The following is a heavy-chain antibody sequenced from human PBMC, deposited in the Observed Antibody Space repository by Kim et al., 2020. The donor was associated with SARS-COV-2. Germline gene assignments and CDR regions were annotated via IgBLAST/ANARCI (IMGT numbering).Heavy chain of an antibody. Sequence: GSESYYVASVKGRFTISRDNAKNSLYLQMNRLRVEDTAVYYCARSVFGDNYWGQGTLVSVSS. J-gene: IGHJ4*02. V-gene: IGHV3-7*01. D-gene: IGHD3-10*02. CDR2: GSES. CDR3: ARSVFGDNY.